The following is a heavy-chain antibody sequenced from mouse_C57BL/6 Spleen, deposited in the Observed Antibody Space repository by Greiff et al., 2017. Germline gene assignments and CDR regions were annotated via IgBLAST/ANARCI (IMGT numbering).Heavy chain of an antibody. CDR2: INPNNGGT. V-gene: IGHV1-26*01. J-gene: IGHJ4*01. CDR3: ARSDLYAMDY. CDR1: GYTFTDYY. Sequence: EVQLQQSGPELVKPGASVKISYKASGYTFTDYYMNWVKQSHGKSLEWIGDINPNNGGTSYNQKFKGKATLTVDKSSSTAYMELRSLTSEDSAVYYCARSDLYAMDYWGQGTSVTVSS.